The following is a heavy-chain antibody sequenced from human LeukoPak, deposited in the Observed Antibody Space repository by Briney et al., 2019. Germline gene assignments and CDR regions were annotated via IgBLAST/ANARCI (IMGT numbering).Heavy chain of an antibody. J-gene: IGHJ4*02. CDR3: AKAREPPGNFWSGYYDDRSFDY. V-gene: IGHV3-48*03. Sequence: PGGSLRLSCAASGFTFSSYEMNWVRQAPGEGLEWVSYISSSGSTIYYADSVKGRFTISRDNAKNSLYLQMNSLRTEDTALYYCAKAREPPGNFWSGYYDDRSFDYWGQGTLVTVSS. D-gene: IGHD3-3*01. CDR2: ISSSGSTI. CDR1: GFTFSSYE.